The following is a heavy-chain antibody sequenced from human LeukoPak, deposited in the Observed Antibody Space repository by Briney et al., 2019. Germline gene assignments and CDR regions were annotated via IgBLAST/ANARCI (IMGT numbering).Heavy chain of an antibody. CDR2: IYYSGST. J-gene: IGHJ5*02. CDR1: GGSISSSSYY. D-gene: IGHD2-21*02. Sequence: ASETLSLTCTVSGGSISSSSYYWGWVRQPPGKGLEWIGSIYYSGSTYYNPSLKSRVTISVDTSKNQFSLKLSSVTAADTAVYYCARDFVVVTAPSEVYNWFDPWGQGTLVTVSS. CDR3: ARDFVVVTAPSEVYNWFDP. V-gene: IGHV4-39*07.